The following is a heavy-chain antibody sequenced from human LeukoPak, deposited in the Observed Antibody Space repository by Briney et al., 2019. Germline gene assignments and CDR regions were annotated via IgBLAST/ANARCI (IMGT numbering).Heavy chain of an antibody. D-gene: IGHD4-23*01. V-gene: IGHV3-7*01. CDR1: GFSFSSYW. CDR3: ARAYNSGNSDFGC. J-gene: IGHJ4*02. CDR2: IQQDGSGK. Sequence: GGSLRLSCEASGFSFSSYWMIWVRQAPGKGLEWVGNIQQDGSGKEYVDAVKGRFTISRENAKNSLYLQMDSLRAEDTAVYYCARAYNSGNSDFGCWGLGTLVTVSS.